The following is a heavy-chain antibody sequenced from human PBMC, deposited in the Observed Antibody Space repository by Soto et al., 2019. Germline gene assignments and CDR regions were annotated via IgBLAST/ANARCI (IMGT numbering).Heavy chain of an antibody. Sequence: QVQLVESGGGVVQPGRSLRLSCAASGFTFSSYAMHWVRQAPGKGREWVAVISYDGSNKYYADSVKGRFTISRDNSKNTLYLQMNSLRAEDTAVYYCARDIVATIAYYYYGMDVWGQGTTVTVSS. V-gene: IGHV3-30-3*01. J-gene: IGHJ6*02. CDR3: ARDIVATIAYYYYGMDV. CDR1: GFTFSSYA. CDR2: ISYDGSNK. D-gene: IGHD5-12*01.